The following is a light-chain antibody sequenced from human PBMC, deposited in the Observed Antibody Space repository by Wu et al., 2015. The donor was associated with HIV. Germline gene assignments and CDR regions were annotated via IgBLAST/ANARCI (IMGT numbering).Light chain of an antibody. V-gene: IGKV3-20*01. CDR2: GAS. CDR3: QQYGSSPWT. J-gene: IGKJ1*01. CDR1: QSVSSSH. Sequence: EIELTQSPGTLSLSPGERATLSCRASQSVSSSHLAWYQQKPGQPPSLLIYGASSRTAGIPDRFSGSGSGTDFTLTISRLEPEDFAVYYCQQYGSSPWTFGQGTKVEIK.